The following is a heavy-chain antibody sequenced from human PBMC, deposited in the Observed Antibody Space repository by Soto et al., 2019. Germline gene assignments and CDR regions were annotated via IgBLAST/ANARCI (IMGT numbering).Heavy chain of an antibody. CDR2: ISFDGNFN. Sequence: QVLLLESGGGVVQPGRSLTLSCAASGFSFSDYAIHWVRQAPGKGLEWVSIISFDGNFNYYGDSVKGRVTISRDDSKNTVSLQINSLTPEDTALYFCAKGGDGSTHIDNWGQGIRVIVSS. CDR1: GFSFSDYA. V-gene: IGHV3-30*18. D-gene: IGHD2-15*01. CDR3: AKGGDGSTHIDN. J-gene: IGHJ4*02.